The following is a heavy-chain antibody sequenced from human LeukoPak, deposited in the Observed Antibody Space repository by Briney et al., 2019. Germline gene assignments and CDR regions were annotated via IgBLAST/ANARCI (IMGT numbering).Heavy chain of an antibody. J-gene: IGHJ4*02. CDR2: ISAYNGNT. V-gene: IGHV1-18*01. D-gene: IGHD6-19*01. Sequence: ASVTVSFTASGYTFTSYGISWVRQAPGQGLEWMGWISAYNGNTNYAQKLQGRVTMTTDTSTSTAYMELRSLRSDDTAVYYCARDYKAYSSGWHTFDYWGQGTLVTVSS. CDR1: GYTFTSYG. CDR3: ARDYKAYSSGWHTFDY.